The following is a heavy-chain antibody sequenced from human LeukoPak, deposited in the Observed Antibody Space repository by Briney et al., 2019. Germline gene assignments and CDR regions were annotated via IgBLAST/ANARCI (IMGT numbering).Heavy chain of an antibody. CDR2: ISGRNGDV. V-gene: IGHV1-18*01. J-gene: IGHJ4*02. CDR1: GGTFSSYA. CDR3: ARYNSLLRGVTTSDY. Sequence: AAVKVSCKASGGTFSSYAISWVRQAPGQGLEWMGTISGRNGDVNYAPKFQGRVTMTTDTSTTTAYMELRSLRFDDTAVYYCARYNSLLRGVTTSDYWGQETLVTVSS. D-gene: IGHD3-10*01.